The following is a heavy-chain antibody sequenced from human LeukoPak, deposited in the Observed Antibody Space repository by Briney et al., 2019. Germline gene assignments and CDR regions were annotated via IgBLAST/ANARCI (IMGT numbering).Heavy chain of an antibody. CDR1: GGSISSGGYY. D-gene: IGHD6-13*01. CDR2: IYHSGST. Sequence: SQTLSLTCTVSGGSISSGGYYWSWIRQPPGTGLEWIGYIYHSGSTYYNPSLKSRVTISVDRSKNQFSLKLSSVTAADTAVYYCARLVTAAAVTYYFDYWGQGTLVTVSS. V-gene: IGHV4-30-2*01. J-gene: IGHJ4*02. CDR3: ARLVTAAAVTYYFDY.